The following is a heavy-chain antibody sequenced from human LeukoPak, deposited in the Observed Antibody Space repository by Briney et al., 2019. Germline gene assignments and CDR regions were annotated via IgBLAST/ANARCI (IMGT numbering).Heavy chain of an antibody. CDR3: ASLLLGYCSSTSCSRGGYAFDI. CDR2: IIPIFGTA. D-gene: IGHD2-2*01. V-gene: IGHV1-69*13. J-gene: IGHJ3*02. Sequence: SVKVSCKASGGTFSSYAISWVRQAPGQGLEWMGGIIPIFGTANYAQKFQGRVTITADESTSTAYMELSSLRSEDTAVYYCASLLLGYCSSTSCSRGGYAFDIWGQGTMVTVSS. CDR1: GGTFSSYA.